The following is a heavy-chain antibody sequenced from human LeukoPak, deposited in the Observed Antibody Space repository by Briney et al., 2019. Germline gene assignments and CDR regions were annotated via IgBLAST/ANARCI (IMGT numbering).Heavy chain of an antibody. J-gene: IGHJ6*02. CDR2: SYYSGST. V-gene: IGHV4-59*01. D-gene: IGHD2-2*01. Sequence: KPSETLSLTCTVSGGSISSYYWIWIRQPPGKGLEWVVYSYYSGSTDYNPSLKSRVTISVDTSKNQFSLKLSSVTAADTAVYYCAGVIGVVVPAAISPPINYYCGMDVWGQGTTVTVSS. CDR3: AGVIGVVVPAAISPPINYYCGMDV. CDR1: GGSISSYY.